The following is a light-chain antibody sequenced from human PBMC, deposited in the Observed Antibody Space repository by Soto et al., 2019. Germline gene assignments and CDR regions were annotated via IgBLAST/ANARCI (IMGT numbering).Light chain of an antibody. CDR2: EGS. J-gene: IGLJ1*01. CDR1: SSDVGSYNL. CDR3: CSYAGSSSYA. V-gene: IGLV2-23*01. Sequence: QSGMTQPASVSGSPGQSINISCTGTSSDVGSYNLVSWYQQHPGKAPKLMIYEGSKRPSGVSNRFSGSKSGNTASLTISGLQAEDEADYYCCSYAGSSSYAFGTGTKVTVL.